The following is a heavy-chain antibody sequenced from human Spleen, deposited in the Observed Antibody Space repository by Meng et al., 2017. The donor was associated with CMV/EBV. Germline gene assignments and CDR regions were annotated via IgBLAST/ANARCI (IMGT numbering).Heavy chain of an antibody. J-gene: IGHJ3*01. D-gene: IGHD3-22*01. V-gene: IGHV3-23*01. CDR2: ISGSGVST. CDR3: AKVANYFDSSGDDAVDL. CDR1: FTFSNNA. Sequence: FTFSNNAISWVRQAPGKGLDWVSTISGSGVSTYYADSVKGRFTIARDNSKNTLYLQMNSLRADDTAVYYCAKVANYFDSSGDDAVDLWGQGTMVTVSS.